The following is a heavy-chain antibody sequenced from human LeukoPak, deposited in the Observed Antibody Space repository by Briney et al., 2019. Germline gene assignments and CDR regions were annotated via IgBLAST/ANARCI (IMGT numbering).Heavy chain of an antibody. V-gene: IGHV3-7*01. CDR2: IKQDGSEK. CDR1: GFTFSSYW. CDR3: ARDQAYDFVWGSYVY. J-gene: IGHJ4*02. Sequence: HPGGSLRLSCAASGFTFSSYWMRWVRQAPGKGLEWVANIKQDGSEKYYVDSVKGRFTISRDNAKNSLYLQMNSLRAEDTAVYYCARDQAYDFVWGSYVYWGQGTLVTVSS. D-gene: IGHD3-16*01.